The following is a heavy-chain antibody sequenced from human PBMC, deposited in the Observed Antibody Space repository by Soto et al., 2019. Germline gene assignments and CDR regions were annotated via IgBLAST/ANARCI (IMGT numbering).Heavy chain of an antibody. J-gene: IGHJ5*02. CDR1: GDSITPYY. CDR2: IYNSGIT. Sequence: QVHLQESGPGLVKPSETLSLTCTVSGDSITPYYWSWIRQPPGKGLEWIGYIYNSGITNYNSSLKIRVTIAVDTSKNQFSLKLTSVTAADTAVYYCAKMIRGAVGHWGQGTLVTVSS. CDR3: AKMIRGAVGH. D-gene: IGHD3-10*01. V-gene: IGHV4-59*01.